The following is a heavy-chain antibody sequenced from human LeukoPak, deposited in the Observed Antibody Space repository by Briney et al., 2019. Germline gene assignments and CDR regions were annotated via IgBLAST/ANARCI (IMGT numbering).Heavy chain of an antibody. V-gene: IGHV4-38-2*02. CDR3: AREGNSYDLVDFDY. CDR2: IFHSGGT. Sequence: SETLSLTCTVSGYSISSDSHWGWIRQPPGKGLEWIGTIFHSGGTYYNPSLRSRVTISVDTSKNQFSLKVRSVTAADTAVYYCAREGNSYDLVDFDYWGQGALVTVSS. J-gene: IGHJ4*02. D-gene: IGHD5-12*01. CDR1: GYSISSDSH.